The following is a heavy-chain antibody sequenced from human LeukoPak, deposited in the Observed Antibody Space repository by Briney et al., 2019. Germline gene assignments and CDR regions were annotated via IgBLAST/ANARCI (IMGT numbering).Heavy chain of an antibody. J-gene: IGHJ6*03. Sequence: SVKVSCKASGGTFSSYAISGVRQAPGQGLEWMGGIIPIFGTANYAQKFQGRVTITTDESTSTAYMELSSLRSEDTAVYYCATGPYDYVWGSYRKASGYYYYMDVWGKGTTVTVSS. D-gene: IGHD3-16*02. CDR2: IIPIFGTA. CDR3: ATGPYDYVWGSYRKASGYYYYMDV. V-gene: IGHV1-69*05. CDR1: GGTFSSYA.